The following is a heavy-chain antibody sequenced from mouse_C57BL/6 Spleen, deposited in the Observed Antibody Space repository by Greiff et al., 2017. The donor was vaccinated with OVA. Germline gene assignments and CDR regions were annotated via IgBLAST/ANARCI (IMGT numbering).Heavy chain of an antibody. Sequence: EVQLQQSGPELVKPGASVKISCKASGYTFTDYYMNWVKQSHGKSLEWIGDINPNNGGTSYNQKFKGKATLTVDKSSSTAYMELRSLTSEDSAVYYCARMEYSSGYYFDYWGQGTTLTVSS. V-gene: IGHV1-26*01. CDR1: GYTFTDYY. D-gene: IGHD3-2*02. CDR2: INPNNGGT. CDR3: ARMEYSSGYYFDY. J-gene: IGHJ2*01.